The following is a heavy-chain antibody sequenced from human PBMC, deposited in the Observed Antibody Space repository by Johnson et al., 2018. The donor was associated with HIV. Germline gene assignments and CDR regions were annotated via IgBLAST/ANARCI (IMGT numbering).Heavy chain of an antibody. CDR3: AREEGSGEPPNAFDI. Sequence: QVQLVESGGGVVQPGRSLRLSCVASGFTFSSYAIHWVRQAPGKGLEWVAVISYDGSNKYYADSVKGRLTISRDNSKNTLYLQMNSLRAEDTAVYYCAREEGSGEPPNAFDIWGQGTMVTVSS. V-gene: IGHV3-30*04. CDR1: GFTFSSYA. D-gene: IGHD3-16*01. J-gene: IGHJ3*02. CDR2: ISYDGSNK.